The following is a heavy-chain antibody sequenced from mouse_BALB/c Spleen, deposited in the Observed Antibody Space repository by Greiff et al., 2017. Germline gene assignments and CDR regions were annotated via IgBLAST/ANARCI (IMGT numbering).Heavy chain of an antibody. V-gene: IGHV1-54*01. CDR2: INPGSGGT. D-gene: IGHD4-1*01. CDR1: GYAFTNYL. CDR3: AKTGPFAY. J-gene: IGHJ3*01. Sequence: VKLMESGAELVRPGTSVKVSCKASGYAFTNYLIEWVKQRPGQGLEWIGVINPGSGGTNYNEKFKGKATLTADKSSSTAYMQLSSLTSDDSAVYFCAKTGPFAYWGQGTLVTVSA.